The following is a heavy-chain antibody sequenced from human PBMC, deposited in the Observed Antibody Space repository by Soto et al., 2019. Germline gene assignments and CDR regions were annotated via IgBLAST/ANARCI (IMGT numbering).Heavy chain of an antibody. CDR2: IYYSGST. CDR1: GGSISSGGYY. CDR3: ARTYYDILTGYPAMYYFDY. D-gene: IGHD3-9*01. J-gene: IGHJ4*02. Sequence: SETLSLTCTVSGGSISSGGYYWSWIRQHPGKGLEWIGYIYYSGSTYYNPSLKSRVTISVDTSKNQFSLKLSSVTAADTAVYYCARTYYDILTGYPAMYYFDYWGQGTLVTVSS. V-gene: IGHV4-31*03.